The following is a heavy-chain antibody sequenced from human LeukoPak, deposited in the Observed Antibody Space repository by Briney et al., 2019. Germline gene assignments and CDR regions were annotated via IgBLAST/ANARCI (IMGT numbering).Heavy chain of an antibody. CDR1: GGSIDGYY. V-gene: IGHV4-59*01. Sequence: SETLSLTCSVSGGSIDGYYWSWIRQSPEMGLEWIGNVYSSGRTDYSPSFTRRVIISIDRSNNQFSLGLNSVSAADTAVYFCARERGRLAGSMDVWGLGTTVTVSS. CDR3: ARERGRLAGSMDV. CDR2: VYSSGRT. J-gene: IGHJ6*02. D-gene: IGHD3-16*01.